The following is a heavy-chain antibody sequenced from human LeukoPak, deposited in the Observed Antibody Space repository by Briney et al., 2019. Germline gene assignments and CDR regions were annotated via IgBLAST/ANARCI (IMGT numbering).Heavy chain of an antibody. J-gene: IGHJ4*02. Sequence: SETLSLTCTVSGGSISSGGYYWSWIRQHPGKGLEWIGYIYYSGSTYYNPSLKSRVTISVDTSKNQFSLKLSSVTAADTAVYYCARETYYYGSGSYYNVPWYFDYWGQGTLVTVSS. CDR2: IYYSGST. CDR3: ARETYYYGSGSYYNVPWYFDY. D-gene: IGHD3-10*01. CDR1: GGSISSGGYY. V-gene: IGHV4-31*03.